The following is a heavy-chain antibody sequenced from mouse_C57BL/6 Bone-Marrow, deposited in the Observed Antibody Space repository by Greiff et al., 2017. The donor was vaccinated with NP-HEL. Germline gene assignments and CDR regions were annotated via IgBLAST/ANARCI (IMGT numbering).Heavy chain of an antibody. CDR3: ARGDLTGTRGFDY. V-gene: IGHV1-72*01. J-gene: IGHJ2*01. Sequence: QVHVKQSGAELVKPGASVKLSCKASGYTFTSYWMHWVKQRPGRGLEWIGRIDPNSGGTKYNEKFKSKATLTVDKPSSTAYMQLSSLTSEDSAVYYCARGDLTGTRGFDYWGQGTTLTVSS. D-gene: IGHD4-1*01. CDR1: GYTFTSYW. CDR2: IDPNSGGT.